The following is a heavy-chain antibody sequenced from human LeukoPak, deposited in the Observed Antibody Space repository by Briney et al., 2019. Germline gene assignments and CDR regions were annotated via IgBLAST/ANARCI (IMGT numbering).Heavy chain of an antibody. Sequence: SETLSLTCAVSGYSINNDYFWGLIRQPPGKGLQWIGSVYHSGTTYYNPSLKSRVTISVDTSKNQFSLKVNSVTAADTAVYYCARLRFSGGMVSDYWGQGTLVTVSS. D-gene: IGHD2-15*01. CDR2: VYHSGTT. CDR1: GYSINNDYF. V-gene: IGHV4-38-2*01. CDR3: ARLRFSGGMVSDY. J-gene: IGHJ4*02.